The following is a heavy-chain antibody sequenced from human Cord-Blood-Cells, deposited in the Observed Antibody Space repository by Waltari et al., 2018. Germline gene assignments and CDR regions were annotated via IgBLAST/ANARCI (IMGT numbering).Heavy chain of an antibody. CDR2: ISGSGGST. J-gene: IGHJ4*02. CDR1: GFTFSSYA. D-gene: IGHD6-6*01. CDR3: AKKVHGGSSIALDY. V-gene: IGHV3-23*01. Sequence: EVQLLESGGGLVQPGGSLRLSCAASGFTFSSYAMSWVGQAPGKGLEWVSAISGSGGSTYYADSVKGRFTISRDNSKNTLYLQMNSLRAEDTAVYYCAKKVHGGSSIALDYWGQGTLVTVSS.